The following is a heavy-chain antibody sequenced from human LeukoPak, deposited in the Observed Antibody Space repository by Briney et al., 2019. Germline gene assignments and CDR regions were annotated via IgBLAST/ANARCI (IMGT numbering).Heavy chain of an antibody. D-gene: IGHD2-2*01. J-gene: IGHJ4*02. V-gene: IGHV3-21*04. Sequence: PGGSLRLSCAASGFTFNNYSIHWVRQAPGKGLEWVSSITSYSTYISYGDSVKGRFTISRDNSKSSLYLQMNSLRAEDTALYYCARVSQGHCGSTNCYSYYFDFWGQGTLVTVSS. CDR2: ITSYSTYI. CDR1: GFTFNNYS. CDR3: ARVSQGHCGSTNCYSYYFDF.